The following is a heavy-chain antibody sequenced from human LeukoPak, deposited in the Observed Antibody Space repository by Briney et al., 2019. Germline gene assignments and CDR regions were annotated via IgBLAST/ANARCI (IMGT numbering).Heavy chain of an antibody. D-gene: IGHD3-22*01. J-gene: IGHJ6*02. CDR1: GFTFSSYD. CDR3: ASPLDSINYYYYGMDV. CDR2: IGVAANT. V-gene: IGHV3-13*01. Sequence: GGSLRLSCAASGFTFSSYDMHWVRHATGKGLEWVSAIGVAANTFYSGSVKGRFTISRENAKNSLYLLMSSLRAEDTAVYYCASPLDSINYYYYGMDVWGQGATVTVSS.